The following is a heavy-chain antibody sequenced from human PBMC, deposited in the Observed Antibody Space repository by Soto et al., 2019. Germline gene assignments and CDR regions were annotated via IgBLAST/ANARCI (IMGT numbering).Heavy chain of an antibody. Sequence: QVQLVQSGAEEKKPGASVKVSCKPSGYSFTSHAIHWVRQAPGQRLEWMGFINTGTGNTKYSQKYQGRVTITRDTPASTAYMELSSLKSEDTAVYYCARDSNWGCDYWGQGTLVTVSS. CDR1: GYSFTSHA. J-gene: IGHJ4*02. CDR3: ARDSNWGCDY. V-gene: IGHV1-3*05. CDR2: INTGTGNT. D-gene: IGHD7-27*01.